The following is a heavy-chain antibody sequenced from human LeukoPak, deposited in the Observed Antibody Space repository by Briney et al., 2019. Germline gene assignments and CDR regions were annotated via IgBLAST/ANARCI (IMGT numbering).Heavy chain of an antibody. CDR1: AASISSSSHH. V-gene: IGHV4-39*01. Sequence: PSETLSLTCTISAASISSSSHHRGWIRQSPGKGLEWIGSIYYGQTIYYNPSLNSRVTISVVTSKDQFTLQLNSVTAADTAVYYCVRHDGRGGATMGAFDSWGQGSPVTVSS. CDR2: IYYGQTI. D-gene: IGHD4/OR15-4a*01. CDR3: VRHDGRGGATMGAFDS. J-gene: IGHJ5*01.